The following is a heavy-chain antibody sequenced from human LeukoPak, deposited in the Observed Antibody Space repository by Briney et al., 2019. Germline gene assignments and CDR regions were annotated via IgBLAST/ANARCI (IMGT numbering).Heavy chain of an antibody. CDR1: GGSISSYY. CDR3: ARGGTYYDILTGYYPFDY. J-gene: IGHJ4*02. CDR2: IYYSGST. Sequence: PSETLSLTCTVSGGSISSYYWSWIRQPPGKGLEWIGYIYYSGSTNYNPSLKSRVTISVDTSKNQFSLKLSSVTAADTAVYYCARGGTYYDILTGYYPFDYWGQGTLVTVSS. D-gene: IGHD3-9*01. V-gene: IGHV4-59*01.